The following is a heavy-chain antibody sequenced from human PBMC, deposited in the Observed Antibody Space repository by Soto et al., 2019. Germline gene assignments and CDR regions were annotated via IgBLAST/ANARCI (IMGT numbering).Heavy chain of an antibody. CDR1: GGSISSSSYY. V-gene: IGHV4-39*01. J-gene: IGHJ6*02. CDR3: ARLNTNSRSGMDV. CDR2: IYYSGST. D-gene: IGHD2-8*01. Sequence: PSETLSLTCTVSGGSISSSSYYWGWIRQPPGKGLEWIGSIYYSGSTYYNPSLKSRVTISVDTSKNQFSLKLSSVTAADTAVYYCARLNTNSRSGMDVWGQGTTVTVSS.